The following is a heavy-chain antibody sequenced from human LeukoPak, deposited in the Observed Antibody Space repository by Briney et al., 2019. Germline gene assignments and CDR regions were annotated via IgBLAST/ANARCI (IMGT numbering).Heavy chain of an antibody. V-gene: IGHV3-30*18. CDR3: AKDQMGSYYYYYGMDV. CDR1: GFTFSSYG. J-gene: IGHJ6*02. D-gene: IGHD5-24*01. Sequence: PGGSLRLSCAASGFTFSSYGMHWVRQAPGKGLELVAVISYDGSNKYYADSVKDRFTISRDNSKNTLYLQMNSLRAEDTAVYYCAKDQMGSYYYYYGMDVWGQGTTVTVSS. CDR2: ISYDGSNK.